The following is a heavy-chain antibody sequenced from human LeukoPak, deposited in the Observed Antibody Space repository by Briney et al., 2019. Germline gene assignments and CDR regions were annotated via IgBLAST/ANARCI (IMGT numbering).Heavy chain of an antibody. D-gene: IGHD4-23*01. J-gene: IGHJ4*02. CDR2: ISVYNGNT. Sequence: GASVKVSCKASGYTFSSYGMSWVRQAPGQSLEWMGWISVYNGNTNYAQKFQDRVTMTTDTSTSTAYMELRSLRSDDTAVYYCARDHSYGGKELAYWGQGTLVTVSS. CDR1: GYTFSSYG. CDR3: ARDHSYGGKELAY. V-gene: IGHV1-18*01.